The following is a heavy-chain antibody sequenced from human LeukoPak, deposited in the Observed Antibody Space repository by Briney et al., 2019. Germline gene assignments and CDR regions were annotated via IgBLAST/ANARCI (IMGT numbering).Heavy chain of an antibody. J-gene: IGHJ4*02. V-gene: IGHV3-48*04. D-gene: IGHD2-2*01. CDR2: IDLSGSTL. CDR3: ARAFGVVPAAKGVY. CDR1: GFTFSSYT. Sequence: GGSLRLSCAASGFTFSSYTMNWVRQAPGKGLEWVSYIDLSGSTLYYVDSVKGRFTISRDNAKNSLYLQMNSLRAEDTAVYYCARAFGVVPAAKGVYWGQGTLVTVSS.